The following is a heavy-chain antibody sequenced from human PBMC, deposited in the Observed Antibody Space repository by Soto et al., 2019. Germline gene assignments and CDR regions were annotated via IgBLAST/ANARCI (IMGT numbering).Heavy chain of an antibody. CDR1: GGTFSSYT. Sequence: SVKVSCKASGGTFSSYTISWVRQAPGQGLEWMGRIIPILGMANYAQKFQGRVTITADKSTSTAYMELSSLRSEDTAVYYCAREGTGLPAAMWDYYYYMDVWGKGTTVTVSS. V-gene: IGHV1-69*04. CDR3: AREGTGLPAAMWDYYYYMDV. CDR2: IIPILGMA. D-gene: IGHD2-2*01. J-gene: IGHJ6*03.